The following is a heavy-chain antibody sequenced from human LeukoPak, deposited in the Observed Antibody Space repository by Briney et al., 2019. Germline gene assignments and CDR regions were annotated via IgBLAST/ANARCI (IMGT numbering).Heavy chain of an antibody. V-gene: IGHV4-59*01. CDR2: IFYTGTT. CDR1: GGSMSPNY. Sequence: KASETLCLTCTVSGGSMSPNYWRWIRQPPGKGLEWIGSIFYTGTTNYNPSLKSRVTISVDTSKNQFSLKLTSVTAADTAVYYCASGRLGYNSPFDSWGQGTLVTVSS. CDR3: ASGRLGYNSPFDS. J-gene: IGHJ4*02. D-gene: IGHD5-24*01.